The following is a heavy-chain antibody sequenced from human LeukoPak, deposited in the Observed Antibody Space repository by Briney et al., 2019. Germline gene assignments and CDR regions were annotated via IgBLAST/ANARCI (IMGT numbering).Heavy chain of an antibody. V-gene: IGHV4-39*01. CDR1: GGSISNGDYY. D-gene: IGHD6-25*01. J-gene: IGHJ4*01. CDR2: IFYGGST. CDR3: ARQLPTAAADTRGYFAY. Sequence: KPSETLSLTCSVSGGSISNGDYYWGWIRQAPGKGLEWIGSIFYGGSTHYNPSLKSRATISVDTSKNQFSLKLTSVTAADAAMYYCARQLPTAAADTRGYFAYWGQGTVVTVSS.